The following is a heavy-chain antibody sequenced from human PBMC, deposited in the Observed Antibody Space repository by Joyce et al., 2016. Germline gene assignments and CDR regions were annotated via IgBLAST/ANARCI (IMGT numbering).Heavy chain of an antibody. V-gene: IGHV3-21*01. CDR1: GFTFSIYT. D-gene: IGHD1-26*01. CDR3: ARAVYSGSYLDAVDI. CDR2: ISSTSSQT. Sequence: EVQLVESGGGLVKPGGSLRLSCAASGFTFSIYTMTWVRQAPGKGLEWVSSISSTSSQTYYSGSLKGRLTISRDNAKNSLYLQMNSLRAEDTAVYYCARAVYSGSYLDAVDIWGQGTMVTVSS. J-gene: IGHJ3*02.